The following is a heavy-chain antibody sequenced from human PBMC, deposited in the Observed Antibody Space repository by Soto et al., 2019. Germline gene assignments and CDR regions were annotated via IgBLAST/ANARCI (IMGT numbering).Heavy chain of an antibody. D-gene: IGHD2-21*02. J-gene: IGHJ4*02. CDR1: GGTFTNDA. CDR2: IIPFFGTP. CDR3: AREVVTETTLGYFDF. V-gene: IGHV1-69*01. Sequence: QVHLVQSGAEVKKSGSSVRVSCTASGGTFTNDAISWVRQAPGQGLEWLGRIIPFFGTPDYSQSFQGRLTITADESTGTAYMDLRSLRSDDTAVYYCAREVVTETTLGYFDFWGQGTLVTDSS.